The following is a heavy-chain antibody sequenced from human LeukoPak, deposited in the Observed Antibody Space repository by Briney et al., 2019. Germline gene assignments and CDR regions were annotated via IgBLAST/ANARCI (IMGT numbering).Heavy chain of an antibody. D-gene: IGHD2-15*01. CDR2: IYYSGST. CDR1: GGSISSSSYY. V-gene: IGHV4-39*07. CDR3: ASLVVAADGYYNGMDV. Sequence: SETLSLTCTVSGGSISSSSYYWGWIRQPPGKGLEWIGSIYYSGSTYYNPSLKSRVTISVDTSKNQFSLKLSSVTAADTAVYYCASLVVAADGYYNGMDVWGQGTTVTVSS. J-gene: IGHJ6*02.